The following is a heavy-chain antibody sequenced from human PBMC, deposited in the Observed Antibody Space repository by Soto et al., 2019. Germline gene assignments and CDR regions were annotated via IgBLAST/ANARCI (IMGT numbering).Heavy chain of an antibody. J-gene: IGHJ5*02. Sequence: GGSLRLSCAASGFTFSSYSMNWVRQAPGKGLEWVSSISSSSSDIYHADSVKGRFTISRDNAKNSLYLQMNSLRAEDTAVYYCARASDSSGFYGGGWFDPWGQGTLVTVSS. CDR1: GFTFSSYS. V-gene: IGHV3-21*01. D-gene: IGHD3-22*01. CDR2: ISSSSSDI. CDR3: ARASDSSGFYGGGWFDP.